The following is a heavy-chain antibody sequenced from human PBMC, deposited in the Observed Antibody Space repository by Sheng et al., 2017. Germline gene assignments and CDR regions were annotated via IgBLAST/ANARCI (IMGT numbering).Heavy chain of an antibody. Sequence: QVQLQESGPGLVKPSETLSLTCTVSGYSISSGYFWGWIRQPPGKGLEWIGSIYHSGNTYYNPSLKSRVTMSVDTSKNQFSLKLRSVTAADTAVYYCARGPPGSWANWFDPVGPGNPGHRLL. J-gene: IGHJ5*02. V-gene: IGHV4-38-2*02. D-gene: IGHD3-10*01. CDR2: IYHSGNT. CDR1: GYSISSGYF. CDR3: ARGPPGSWANWFDP.